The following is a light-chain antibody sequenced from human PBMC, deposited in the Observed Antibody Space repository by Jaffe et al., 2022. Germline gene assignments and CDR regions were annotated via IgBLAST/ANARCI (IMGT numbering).Light chain of an antibody. CDR1: QGISSY. V-gene: IGKV1-9*01. J-gene: IGKJ5*01. CDR3: QQLNSYLGIT. CDR2: AAS. Sequence: DIQLTQSPSFLSASVGDRVTITCRASQGISSYLAWYQQKPGKAPKLLIYAASTLQSGVPSRFSGSGSGTEFTLTISSLQPEDFATYYCQQLNSYLGITFGQGTRLEIK.